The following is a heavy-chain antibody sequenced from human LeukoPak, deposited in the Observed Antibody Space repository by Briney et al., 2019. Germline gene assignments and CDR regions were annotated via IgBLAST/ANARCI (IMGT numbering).Heavy chain of an antibody. CDR3: ASAIFMVRGRLNCYDP. V-gene: IGHV4-39*01. CDR1: GGSISSSSYY. J-gene: IGHJ5*02. Sequence: SETLSLTCTVSGGSISSSSYYWGWIRQPPGKGLEWIGSIYYSGSTYYNPSLKSRVTISVDTSKNQFSLKLSSVTAADTAVYYCASAIFMVRGRLNCYDPWGQGTLVTVSS. CDR2: IYYSGST. D-gene: IGHD3-10*01.